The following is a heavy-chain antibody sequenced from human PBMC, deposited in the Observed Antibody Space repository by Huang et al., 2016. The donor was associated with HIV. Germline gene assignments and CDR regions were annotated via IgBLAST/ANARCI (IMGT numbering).Heavy chain of an antibody. J-gene: IGHJ4*02. V-gene: IGHV4-34*01. CDR1: GGSFSGYY. D-gene: IGHD4-17*01. CDR2: SNHSRST. Sequence: QVQLQQWGAGLLTPSETLSLTCAVYGGSFSGYYWSGSRQPPGKGLEWIGESNHSRSTNYNPSLKSRVTISVDPSKSQCARKLSSVTAADTAVYYGARRRMGYGGAPFDYWGQGTLVTVSS. CDR3: ARRRMGYGGAPFDY.